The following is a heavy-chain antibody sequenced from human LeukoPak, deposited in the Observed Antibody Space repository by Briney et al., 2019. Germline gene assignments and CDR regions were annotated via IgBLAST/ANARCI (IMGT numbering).Heavy chain of an antibody. D-gene: IGHD6-13*01. V-gene: IGHV3-21*04. J-gene: IGHJ4*02. CDR1: GFTFSSYS. CDR3: AKVIHIADFDY. Sequence: GGSLRLSCAASGFTFSSYSMNWVRQAPGKGLEWVSSISSSSSYIYYADSVKGRFTIPRDNSKNTLYLQMNSLRAEDTAVYYCAKVIHIADFDYWGQGTLVTVSS. CDR2: ISSSSSYI.